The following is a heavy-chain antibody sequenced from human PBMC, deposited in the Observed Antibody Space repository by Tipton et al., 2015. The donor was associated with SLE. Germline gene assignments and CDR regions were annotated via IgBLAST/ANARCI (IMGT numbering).Heavy chain of an antibody. J-gene: IGHJ4*02. CDR1: GFTFSSYG. CDR2: IWYGGSNK. Sequence: SLRLSCAASGFTFSSYGMHWVRQAPGKGLEWVAVIWYGGSNKYYADSVKGRFTISRDNSKNTLYLQMNSLRAEDTAVYYCAKDQTAAGLYYFGYWGQGTLVTVSS. V-gene: IGHV3-33*06. D-gene: IGHD6-13*01. CDR3: AKDQTAAGLYYFGY.